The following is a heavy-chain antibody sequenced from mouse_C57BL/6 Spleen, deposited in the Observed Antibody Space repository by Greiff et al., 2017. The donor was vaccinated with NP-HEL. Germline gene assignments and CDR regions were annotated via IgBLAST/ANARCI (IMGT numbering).Heavy chain of an antibody. Sequence: VKLMESGAELMKPGASVKLSCKATGYTFTGYWIEWAKQRPGHGLEWIGEILPGSGSTNYNEKFKGKATFTADTSSNTAYMQLSSLTTEDSAIYYCARRGYYYGSSLNYYAMDYWGQGTSVTVSS. J-gene: IGHJ4*01. CDR3: ARRGYYYGSSLNYYAMDY. CDR2: ILPGSGST. D-gene: IGHD1-1*01. CDR1: GYTFTGYW. V-gene: IGHV1-9*01.